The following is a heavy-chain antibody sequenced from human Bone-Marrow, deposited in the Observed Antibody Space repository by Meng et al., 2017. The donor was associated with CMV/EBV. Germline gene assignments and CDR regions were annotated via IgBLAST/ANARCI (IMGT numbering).Heavy chain of an antibody. D-gene: IGHD3-3*01. CDR2: ISAYNGET. CDR3: ARAQTIFGVCEGDY. J-gene: IGHJ4*02. CDR1: GYTFTSYG. Sequence: ASVKVSCKASGYTFTSYGIAWVRQAPGQGLEWMGWISAYNGETNYAQDFQGRVTMTTDTSTSTAYMELRSLRSDDTAVYYCARAQTIFGVCEGDYWGQGTLVTVSS. V-gene: IGHV1-18*01.